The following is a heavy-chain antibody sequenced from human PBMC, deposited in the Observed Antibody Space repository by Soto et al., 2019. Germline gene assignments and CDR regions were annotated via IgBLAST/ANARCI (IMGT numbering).Heavy chain of an antibody. D-gene: IGHD5-12*01. V-gene: IGHV4-30-2*01. CDR1: GDSISSGGHS. J-gene: IGHJ4*01. CDR2: IYHSGNP. CDR3: ARDRDGYDSGYFDS. Sequence: SETLSLTCAVSGDSISSGGHSWNWLRQPPGKGLEWIGYIYHSGNPYFNPTLKSRVTMSVDTSKNQLSLTLSSVTAADTAIYYCARDRDGYDSGYFDSWGHGTLVTVSS.